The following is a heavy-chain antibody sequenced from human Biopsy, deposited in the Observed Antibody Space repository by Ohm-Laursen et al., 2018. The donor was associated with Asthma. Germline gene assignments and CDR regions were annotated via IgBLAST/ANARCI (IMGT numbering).Heavy chain of an antibody. CDR1: GFTFDDYA. Sequence: SLRLSCAASGFTFDDYAMHWVRQAPGKGLEWVSGISWNSGSIGYADSVKGRFTISRDSAKNSLYLQMNSLRAEDTALYYCAKGEWELLEANFNYWGQGTLVTVSS. J-gene: IGHJ4*02. D-gene: IGHD1-26*01. V-gene: IGHV3-9*01. CDR2: ISWNSGSI. CDR3: AKGEWELLEANFNY.